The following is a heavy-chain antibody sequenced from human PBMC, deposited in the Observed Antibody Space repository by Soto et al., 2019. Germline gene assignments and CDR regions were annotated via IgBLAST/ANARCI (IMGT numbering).Heavy chain of an antibody. V-gene: IGHV1-24*01. CDR3: ATGAKAVAGFDY. CDR1: GYTLTELS. CDR2: FDPEDGET. Sequence: ASVKVSCKVSGYTLTELSMHWVRQAPGKGLEWMGGFDPEDGETIYAQKFQGRDTMTEETSTDTAYMELSSLRSEYTAVYYCATGAKAVAGFDYWGQGTLVTV. J-gene: IGHJ4*02. D-gene: IGHD6-19*01.